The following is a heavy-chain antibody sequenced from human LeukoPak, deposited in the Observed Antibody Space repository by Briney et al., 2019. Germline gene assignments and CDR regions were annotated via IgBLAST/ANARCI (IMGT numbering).Heavy chain of an antibody. J-gene: IGHJ4*02. D-gene: IGHD4-17*01. CDR3: ARSAVTTPYYVDY. Sequence: GGSLRLSCAASGFTFSRYAMSWLRQATGKGLEGVSDISGSGGSTYYADSVEGRFTISRDNSKNTLYLQMNSLRAEDTAVYYCARSAVTTPYYVDYWGQGTLVTVSS. CDR1: GFTFSRYA. V-gene: IGHV3-23*01. CDR2: ISGSGGST.